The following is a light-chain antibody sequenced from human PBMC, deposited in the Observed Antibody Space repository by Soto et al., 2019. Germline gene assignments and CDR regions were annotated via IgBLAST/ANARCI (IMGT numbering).Light chain of an antibody. V-gene: IGLV1-51*01. Sequence: QSVLTQPPSVSAAPGQKVTISCSGSGSNIGENYVSWYQQLPGTAPKLLIYDTNKRPSGIPDRFSGSKSGTSATLGITGLQTGDEADYYCATWDSSLSGFVFGSGTKVTVL. J-gene: IGLJ1*01. CDR3: ATWDSSLSGFV. CDR2: DTN. CDR1: GSNIGENY.